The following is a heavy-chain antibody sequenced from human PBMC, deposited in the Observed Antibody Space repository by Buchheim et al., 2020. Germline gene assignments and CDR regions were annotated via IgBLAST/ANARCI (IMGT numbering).Heavy chain of an antibody. CDR2: IIPILGIA. D-gene: IGHD3-22*01. V-gene: IGHV1-69*02. J-gene: IGHJ4*02. CDR3: ARDVQSYYYDSGGAEY. CDR1: GGTFSSYT. Sequence: QVQLVQSGAEVKKPGSSVKVSCKASGGTFSSYTISWVRQAPGQGLEWMGRIIPILGIANYAQKFQGRVTITADKSTSTDYMELSSLRSEDTAVYYCARDVQSYYYDSGGAEYWGQGTL.